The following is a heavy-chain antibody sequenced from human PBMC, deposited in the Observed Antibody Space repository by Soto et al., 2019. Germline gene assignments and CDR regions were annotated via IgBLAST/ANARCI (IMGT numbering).Heavy chain of an antibody. CDR1: GGSISSYY. V-gene: IGHV4-59*01. Sequence: QVQLQESGPGLVKPSETLSLTCTVSGGSISSYYWSWIRQPPGKGLVWIGYIYYRGSTNYNPSLKSRVAISVDTSTNQFSLKLSSVTAADPAMYYCSRFNWYFDLWGRGTLVTVSS. CDR2: IYYRGST. J-gene: IGHJ2*01. CDR3: SRFNWYFDL.